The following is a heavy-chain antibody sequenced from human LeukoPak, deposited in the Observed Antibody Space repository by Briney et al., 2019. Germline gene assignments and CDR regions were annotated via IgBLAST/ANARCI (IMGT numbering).Heavy chain of an antibody. Sequence: SETLSLTCTVSGGSISSYYWGWIRQPPGKGLEWIGNIYYSGSTYYNPSLKSRVTISVDTSKNQFSLKLSSVTAADTAVYYCATLTTPGWFNPWGQGTLVTVSS. V-gene: IGHV4-39*07. CDR2: IYYSGST. CDR3: ATLTTPGWFNP. CDR1: GGSISSYY. D-gene: IGHD1-1*01. J-gene: IGHJ5*02.